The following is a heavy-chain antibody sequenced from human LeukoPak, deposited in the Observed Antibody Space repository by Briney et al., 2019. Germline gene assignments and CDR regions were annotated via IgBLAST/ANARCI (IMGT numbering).Heavy chain of an antibody. V-gene: IGHV3-7*01. J-gene: IGHJ6*03. CDR2: IKQDGSEK. D-gene: IGHD2-2*02. CDR3: ARVREDGDCRSSSCYINPWSYNYYYYMDV. CDR1: GFTFSSYW. Sequence: GGSLRLSCAASGFTFSSYWMSWVRPAPGRGVEGVANIKQDGSEKYYGGSVKGRFTISRDNDKNSLYVQMHSVRAEDTAVYYCARVREDGDCRSSSCYINPWSYNYYYYMDVWGKGTTVTVSS.